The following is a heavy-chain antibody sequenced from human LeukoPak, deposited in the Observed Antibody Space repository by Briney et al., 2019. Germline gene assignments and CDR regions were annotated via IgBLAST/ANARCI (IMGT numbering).Heavy chain of an antibody. Sequence: EASVKVSCKASGYTFTSYSINWVRQAPGQGLEWMGWITSYNGNTNYAHKLQGRVTMTTDTSTSTAYMELRSLRSDGTAVYYCARGSNYYGSGDYYAFDPWGQGTLVTVSS. CDR1: GYTFTSYS. CDR2: ITSYNGNT. D-gene: IGHD3-10*01. V-gene: IGHV1-18*01. CDR3: ARGSNYYGSGDYYAFDP. J-gene: IGHJ5*02.